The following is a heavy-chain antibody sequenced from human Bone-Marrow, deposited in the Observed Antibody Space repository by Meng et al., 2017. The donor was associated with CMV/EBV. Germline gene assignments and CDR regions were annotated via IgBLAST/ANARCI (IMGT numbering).Heavy chain of an antibody. CDR3: AKGPHSGWYSDYFDY. CDR1: GFTFSRYA. Sequence: SGFTFSRYAMSWGRQAPGKELEWVSAISGSGGSTYYAESVKGRFTISRDNSKNTLYLQMNSLRAEDTAVYYCAKGPHSGWYSDYFDYWGQGTLVPSPQ. J-gene: IGHJ4*02. V-gene: IGHV3-23*01. CDR2: ISGSGGST. D-gene: IGHD6-19*01.